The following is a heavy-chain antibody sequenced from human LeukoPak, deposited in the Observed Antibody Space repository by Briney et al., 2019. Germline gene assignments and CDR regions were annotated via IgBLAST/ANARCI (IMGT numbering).Heavy chain of an antibody. CDR1: GYTFTGYY. CDR3: ARDPIRVVGSYGGDY. J-gene: IGHJ4*02. CDR2: INPNSGGT. D-gene: IGHD5-18*01. V-gene: IGHV1-2*06. Sequence: ASAKVSCKASGYTFTGYYMHWVRQAPGQGLEWMGRINPNSGGTNYAQKFQGRVTMTRDTSISTAYMELSSLRSDDTAVYYCARDPIRVVGSYGGDYWGQGTLVTVSS.